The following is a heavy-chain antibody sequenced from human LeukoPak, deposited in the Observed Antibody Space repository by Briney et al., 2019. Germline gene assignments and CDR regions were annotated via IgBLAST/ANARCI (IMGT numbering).Heavy chain of an antibody. V-gene: IGHV3-30-3*01. D-gene: IGHD3-3*01. CDR1: GFTFSSYA. CDR3: ARDVEEWLDAFDI. CDR2: ISYDGSNK. Sequence: PGRSLRLSCAASGFTFSSYAMHWVRQAPGKGLEWVAVISYDGSNKYYADSVKGRFTISRDNSKNTLYLQMNSLRAEDTAVYYCARDVEEWLDAFDIWGQGTMVTVSS. J-gene: IGHJ3*02.